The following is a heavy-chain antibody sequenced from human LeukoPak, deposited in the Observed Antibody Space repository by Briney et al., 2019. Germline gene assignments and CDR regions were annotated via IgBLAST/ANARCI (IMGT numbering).Heavy chain of an antibody. CDR2: ISSSSSYI. Sequence: GGSLRLSCAASGFTFSSYSMNWVPQAPGKGLEWLSSISSSSSYIYYADSVKGRFTISRDNAKNSLYLQMNSLRAEDTAVYYCAREAAARPHYYYGMDVWGQGTTVTVSS. CDR3: AREAAARPHYYYGMDV. V-gene: IGHV3-21*01. CDR1: GFTFSSYS. D-gene: IGHD6-6*01. J-gene: IGHJ6*02.